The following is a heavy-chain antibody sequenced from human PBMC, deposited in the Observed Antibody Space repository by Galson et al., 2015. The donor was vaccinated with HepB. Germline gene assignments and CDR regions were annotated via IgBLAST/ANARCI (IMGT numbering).Heavy chain of an antibody. Sequence: SVKVSCKASGYTFTSYGISWVRQAPGQGLEWMGWISAYNGNTNYAQKLQGRVTMTTDTSTSTAYMELRSLRSDDTAVYYCARDIGYCSGGSCPGGAFDIWGQGTMVTVSS. CDR1: GYTFTSYG. D-gene: IGHD2-15*01. CDR3: ARDIGYCSGGSCPGGAFDI. CDR2: ISAYNGNT. J-gene: IGHJ3*02. V-gene: IGHV1-18*01.